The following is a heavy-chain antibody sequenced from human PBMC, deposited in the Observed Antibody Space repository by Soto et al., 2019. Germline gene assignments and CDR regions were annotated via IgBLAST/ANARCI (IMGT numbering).Heavy chain of an antibody. CDR1: GFTFSNYA. CDR2: ISGSGGST. Sequence: EVQLLESGGDLLQPGGPLRLSCVASGFTFSNYAMTWVRQAPGKGLEWVSVISGSGGSTYYADSVKGRFTISRDTSKNTLYLQLNNLIADDTALYYCAKGTSYYDSSGFDYWGQGSLVTVSS. J-gene: IGHJ4*02. V-gene: IGHV3-23*01. D-gene: IGHD3-22*01. CDR3: AKGTSYYDSSGFDY.